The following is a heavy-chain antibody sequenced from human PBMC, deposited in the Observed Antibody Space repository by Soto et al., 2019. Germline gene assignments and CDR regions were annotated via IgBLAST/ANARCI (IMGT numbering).Heavy chain of an antibody. Sequence: GGSLRLSCTGSGLAFSNYWIHWVRQAPGKGLAWVSHISRDGSTTTYAGSVKGRFTISRDFAKNTVYLQMSSLGAEDTAVYYCARESSGYSSYFDYWGQGSLVTVSS. D-gene: IGHD5-12*01. CDR2: ISRDGSTT. CDR3: ARESSGYSSYFDY. CDR1: GLAFSNYW. J-gene: IGHJ4*02. V-gene: IGHV3-74*01.